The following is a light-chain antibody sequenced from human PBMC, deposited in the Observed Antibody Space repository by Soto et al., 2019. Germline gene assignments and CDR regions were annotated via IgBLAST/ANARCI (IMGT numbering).Light chain of an antibody. Sequence: QTVLTQPASVSGSPGQSITISCTGTSSDVGGFNYVSWYQQHPGKAPKLMIYDVTNRPSGVSYRFSGSKSGNTASLTISGLQAEDEADYYCNSYTSSSTYVFGTGTKRHRP. CDR3: NSYTSSSTYV. CDR1: SSDVGGFNY. CDR2: DVT. J-gene: IGLJ1*01. V-gene: IGLV2-14*03.